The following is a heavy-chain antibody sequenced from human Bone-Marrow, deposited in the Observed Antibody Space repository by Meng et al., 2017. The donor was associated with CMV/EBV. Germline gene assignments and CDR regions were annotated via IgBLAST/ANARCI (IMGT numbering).Heavy chain of an antibody. V-gene: IGHV4-59*01. D-gene: IGHD6-19*01. Sequence: ETLSLTCLVSGGSIRGYYWSWIRQSPGKGLEWIGDVLYGGNTNHNPSLKSRVSISADTSKKQVSLKLTSVSAADTAVYFCARGISSGNMFDPWGQGTLVTVSS. CDR2: VLYGGNT. CDR1: GGSIRGYY. CDR3: ARGISSGNMFDP. J-gene: IGHJ5*02.